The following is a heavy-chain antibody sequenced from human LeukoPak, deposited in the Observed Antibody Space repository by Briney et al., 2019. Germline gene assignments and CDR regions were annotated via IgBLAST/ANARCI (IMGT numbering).Heavy chain of an antibody. V-gene: IGHV1-8*01. Sequence: ASVKVSCKASGYTFTSYDINWVRQATGQGLEWLGWMNPNSGNTGYAQKFQGRVTMTRNTSISTAYMELSSLRSEDTAVYYCARGGRVLRYFDWSNYYGMDVWGQGTTVTVSS. CDR2: MNPNSGNT. CDR3: ARGGRVLRYFDWSNYYGMDV. D-gene: IGHD3-9*01. J-gene: IGHJ6*02. CDR1: GYTFTSYD.